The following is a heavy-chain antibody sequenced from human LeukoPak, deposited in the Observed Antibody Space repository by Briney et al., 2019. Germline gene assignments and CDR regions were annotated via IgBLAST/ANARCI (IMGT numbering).Heavy chain of an antibody. CDR2: ISGSGGST. CDR3: AKDGYYHDSSGYPYYFDY. CDR1: GFTFSSYA. V-gene: IGHV3-23*01. J-gene: IGHJ4*02. D-gene: IGHD3-22*01. Sequence: GGSLRLSCAASGFTFSSYAMSWVRQAPGKGLEWVSAISGSGGSTYYADSVKGRFTISRDNSKNTLYLQMNSLRAEDTAVYYCAKDGYYHDSSGYPYYFDYWGQGTLATVSS.